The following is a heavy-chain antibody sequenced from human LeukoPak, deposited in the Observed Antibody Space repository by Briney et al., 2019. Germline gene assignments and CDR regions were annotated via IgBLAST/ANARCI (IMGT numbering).Heavy chain of an antibody. D-gene: IGHD2-8*01. CDR1: GESFSSYY. CDR3: ARGGVLMVYARNADDAFDI. J-gene: IGHJ3*02. CDR2: INHSGSP. V-gene: IGHV4-34*01. Sequence: SETLSLTCAVYGESFSSYYWSWIRHPPGKVLEWIGEINHSGSPTYNPSLKSRVPKPVETPKNQFSLKLSSVSAAYTAVYYCARGGVLMVYARNADDAFDIWGEGTMVTVSS.